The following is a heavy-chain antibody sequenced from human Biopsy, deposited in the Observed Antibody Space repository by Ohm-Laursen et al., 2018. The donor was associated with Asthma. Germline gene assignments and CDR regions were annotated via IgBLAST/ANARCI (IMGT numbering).Heavy chain of an antibody. D-gene: IGHD4-17*01. J-gene: IGHJ4*02. V-gene: IGHV1-69*06. CDR2: ISPIFGSS. Sequence: SSVKVSRKASGGMFGNYAISWVRQAPGLGLEWMGGISPIFGSSNYAQRFQGRVTITADIFTRTVYMELSSLSSDDTAVYYCASDFPKDYVRYNFQFWGQGTPVTVSS. CDR3: ASDFPKDYVRYNFQF. CDR1: GGMFGNYA.